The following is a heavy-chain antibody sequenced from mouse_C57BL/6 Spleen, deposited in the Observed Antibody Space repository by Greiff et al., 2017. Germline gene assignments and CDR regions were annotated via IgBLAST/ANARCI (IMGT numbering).Heavy chain of an antibody. CDR2: IHPNSGST. V-gene: IGHV1-64*01. Sequence: VQLQQPGAELVKPGASVKLSCKASGYTFTSYWMHWVKQRPGQGLEWIGMIHPNSGSTNYNEKFKSKATLTVDKSSSTAYMQLSSLTSEDSAVYYCARGYGSSYGFMDYWGQGTSVTVSS. D-gene: IGHD1-1*01. J-gene: IGHJ4*01. CDR3: ARGYGSSYGFMDY. CDR1: GYTFTSYW.